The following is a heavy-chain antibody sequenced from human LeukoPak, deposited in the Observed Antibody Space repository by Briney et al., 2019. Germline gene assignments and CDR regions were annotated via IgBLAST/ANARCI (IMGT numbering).Heavy chain of an antibody. D-gene: IGHD2-15*01. J-gene: IGHJ6*02. CDR3: AREYVVVVAAAPIYYYYGMDV. Sequence: GGSLRLSCAASGFTFSSYSMNWVRQAPGKGLEWVSSISSSSSYIYYADSVKGRFTISRDNAKNSLYLQMNSLRAVDTAVYYCAREYVVVVAAAPIYYYYGMDVWGQGTTVTVSS. V-gene: IGHV3-21*01. CDR1: GFTFSSYS. CDR2: ISSSSSYI.